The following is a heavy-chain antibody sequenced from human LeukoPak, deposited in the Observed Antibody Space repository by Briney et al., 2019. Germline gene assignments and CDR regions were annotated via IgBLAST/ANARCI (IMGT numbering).Heavy chain of an antibody. CDR3: TTGIAAAGNHDY. V-gene: IGHV3-15*01. Sequence: GGSLRLSCAAPGFTFSNAWMSWVRQAPGKGLEWVGRIKSKTDGGTTDYAAPVKGRFTISRDDSKNTLYPQMNSLKTEDTAVYYCTTGIAAAGNHDYWGQGTLVTVSS. CDR1: GFTFSNAW. J-gene: IGHJ4*02. CDR2: IKSKTDGGTT. D-gene: IGHD6-13*01.